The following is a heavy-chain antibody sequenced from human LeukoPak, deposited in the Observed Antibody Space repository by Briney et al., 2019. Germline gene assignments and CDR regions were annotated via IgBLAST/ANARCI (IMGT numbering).Heavy chain of an antibody. CDR1: GGTFTSYV. J-gene: IGHJ6*03. Sequence: SVKVSCKASGGTFTSYVISWVRQAPGQGLEWMGGIIPIFGTANYAQKLQGRVTITADESTSTAYMELSSLRSEDTAVYYCASERRMYYYMDVWGKGTTVTVSS. D-gene: IGHD6-25*01. V-gene: IGHV1-69*01. CDR3: ASERRMYYYMDV. CDR2: IIPIFGTA.